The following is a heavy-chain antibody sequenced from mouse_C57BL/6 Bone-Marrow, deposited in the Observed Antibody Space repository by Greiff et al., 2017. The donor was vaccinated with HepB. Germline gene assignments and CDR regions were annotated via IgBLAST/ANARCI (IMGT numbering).Heavy chain of an antibody. Sequence: EVKVIESGGDLVKPGGSLKLSCAASGFTFSSYGMSWVRQTPDKRLEWVATISSGGSYTYYPDSVKGRFTISRDNAKNTLYLQMSSLKSEDTAMYYCARLITTVVAGFDYWGKGTTLTVSS. V-gene: IGHV5-6*01. J-gene: IGHJ2*01. CDR2: ISSGGSYT. CDR3: ARLITTVVAGFDY. D-gene: IGHD1-1*01. CDR1: GFTFSSYG.